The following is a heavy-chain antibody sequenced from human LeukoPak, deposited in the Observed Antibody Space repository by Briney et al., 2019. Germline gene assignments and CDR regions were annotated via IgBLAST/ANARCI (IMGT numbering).Heavy chain of an antibody. D-gene: IGHD4-23*01. CDR1: GFSFSSHA. Sequence: GGSLRLSCAASGFSFSSHAMSWVRQAPGKGLEWVSSISGSGGSPNQADSVKGRFTISRDNSKNMQYLQMNSLRVEDTAVYYCAKNGNYGGRIYYYMDVWGKGTTVTVSS. J-gene: IGHJ6*03. V-gene: IGHV3-23*01. CDR3: AKNGNYGGRIYYYMDV. CDR2: ISGSGGSP.